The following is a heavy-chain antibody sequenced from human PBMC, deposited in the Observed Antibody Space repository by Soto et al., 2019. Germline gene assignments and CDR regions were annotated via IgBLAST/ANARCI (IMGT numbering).Heavy chain of an antibody. V-gene: IGHV3-23*01. J-gene: IGHJ4*02. CDR3: AKGPIFGVENIYDY. D-gene: IGHD3-3*01. CDR1: GFTFSSYA. CDR2: MSGAGRRS. Sequence: DVQLLESGGDLVQPGGPLRLSCAASGFTFSSYAMSWVRQAPGKGLEWVSSMSGAGRRSYDADSVKGRFTISRDNSKNTLYLQMNNLRAEDTALYYCAKGPIFGVENIYDYWGQGTLVTVSS.